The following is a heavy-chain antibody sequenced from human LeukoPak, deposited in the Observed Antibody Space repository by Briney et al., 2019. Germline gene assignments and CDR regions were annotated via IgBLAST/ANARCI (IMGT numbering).Heavy chain of an antibody. CDR3: ARREGSLDAFDI. Sequence: SETLSLTCTVSGGSISSSGYYWGWIRQPPGKGLEWIGSINYGGSTYYNPSLKSRVTISVDTSKNQFSLKLSSVTAADTAVYYRARREGSLDAFDIWGQGTMVTVSS. CDR2: INYGGST. J-gene: IGHJ3*02. D-gene: IGHD5-24*01. CDR1: GGSISSSGYY. V-gene: IGHV4-39*01.